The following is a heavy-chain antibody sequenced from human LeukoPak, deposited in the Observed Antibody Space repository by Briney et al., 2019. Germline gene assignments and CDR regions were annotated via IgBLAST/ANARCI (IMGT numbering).Heavy chain of an antibody. Sequence: ASVKVSCKASGGTFTSYGISWVRQAPGQGLEWMGWISAYNGNTNYAQKLQGRVAMTTDTSTSTAYMELRSLRSDDTAVYYCARVLGYCGSTSCYVGNWFDPWGQGTLVTVSS. CDR3: ARVLGYCGSTSCYVGNWFDP. CDR2: ISAYNGNT. CDR1: GGTFTSYG. J-gene: IGHJ5*02. V-gene: IGHV1-18*01. D-gene: IGHD2-2*01.